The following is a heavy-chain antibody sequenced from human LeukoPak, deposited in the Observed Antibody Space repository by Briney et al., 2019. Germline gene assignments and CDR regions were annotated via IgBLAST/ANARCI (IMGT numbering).Heavy chain of an antibody. J-gene: IGHJ3*02. CDR1: GGSISSYY. Sequence: SETLSLTCTVSGGSISSYYWSWIRQPPGKGLEWIGSIYYSGSTYYNPSLKSRVTISVDTSKNQFSLKLSSVTAADTAVYYCARSSGSPFDAFDIWGQGTMVTVSS. CDR3: ARSSGSPFDAFDI. D-gene: IGHD6-25*01. V-gene: IGHV4-59*12. CDR2: IYYSGST.